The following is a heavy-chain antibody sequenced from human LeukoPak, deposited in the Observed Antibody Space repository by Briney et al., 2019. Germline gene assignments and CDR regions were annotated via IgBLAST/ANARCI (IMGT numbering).Heavy chain of an antibody. CDR1: GYTFTSYA. CDR2: INAGNGNT. CDR3: AREDAKYYDILTGYPEGFDY. D-gene: IGHD3-9*01. V-gene: IGHV1-3*01. Sequence: ASVKVSCKASGYTFTSYAMHWVRQAPGQRLEWMGWINAGNGNTKYSQKFQGRVTITRDTSASTAYMELSSLRSEDTAVYYCAREDAKYYDILTGYPEGFDYWGQGTLVTVSS. J-gene: IGHJ4*02.